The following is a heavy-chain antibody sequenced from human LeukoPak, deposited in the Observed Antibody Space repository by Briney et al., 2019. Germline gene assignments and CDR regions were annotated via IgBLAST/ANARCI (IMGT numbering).Heavy chain of an antibody. D-gene: IGHD2-2*01. CDR3: ARSLGRGYCSSTSCPGWFDP. CDR1: GGSISSYY. J-gene: IGHJ5*02. CDR2: IYTSGST. V-gene: IGHV4-4*07. Sequence: SETLSLTCTVSGGSISSYYWSWIRQPAGKGLEWIGRIYTSGSTNYNPSLKSRVTISVDKSKNQFSLKLSSVTAADTAVYYCARSLGRGYCSSTSCPGWFDPWGQGTLDTVSS.